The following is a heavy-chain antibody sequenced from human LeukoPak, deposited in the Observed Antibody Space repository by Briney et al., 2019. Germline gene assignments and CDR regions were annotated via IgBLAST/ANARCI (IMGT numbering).Heavy chain of an antibody. Sequence: PGRSLRLSCAASGFTFSSYAMSWVRQAPVKGLEWVSAISGSGGSTYYADSVKGRFTISRDNSKNTLYLQMNSLRAEDTAVYYCAKDVSYDSSGYPTYYFDYWGQGTLVTVSS. J-gene: IGHJ4*02. CDR2: ISGSGGST. CDR1: GFTFSSYA. V-gene: IGHV3-23*01. D-gene: IGHD3-22*01. CDR3: AKDVSYDSSGYPTYYFDY.